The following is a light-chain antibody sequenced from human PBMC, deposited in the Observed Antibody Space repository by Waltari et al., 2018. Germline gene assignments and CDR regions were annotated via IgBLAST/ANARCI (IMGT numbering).Light chain of an antibody. CDR1: TSDVGNYNL. Sequence: QSALTQPASVSGTPGQSITISCTGTTSDVGNYNLCPWYQHHPGEAPKLMICEVIKRPSGVSNRFSGSKSGNTASLTISGLQAEDEADYYCCSYAGSGTYVFGTGTKVTVL. V-gene: IGLV2-23*02. J-gene: IGLJ1*01. CDR3: CSYAGSGTYV. CDR2: EVI.